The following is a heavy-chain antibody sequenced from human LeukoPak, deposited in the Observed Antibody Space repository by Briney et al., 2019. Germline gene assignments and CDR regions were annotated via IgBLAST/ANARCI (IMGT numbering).Heavy chain of an antibody. J-gene: IGHJ4*02. CDR1: GYTFTGYY. CDR3: ARDDNYYDSSGYYYVVAY. CDR2: INPNSGGT. Sequence: ASVKVSCKASGYTFTGYYMHWVRQAPGQGLEWMGWINPNSGGTNYAQKFQGRVTMTRDTSISTAYMELSRLRSDDTAVYYCARDDNYYDSSGYYYVVAYWGQGTLVTVSS. V-gene: IGHV1-2*02. D-gene: IGHD3-22*01.